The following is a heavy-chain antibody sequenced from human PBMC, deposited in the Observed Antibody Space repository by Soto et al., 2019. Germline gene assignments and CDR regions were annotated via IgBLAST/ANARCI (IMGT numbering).Heavy chain of an antibody. Sequence: GGSLRLSCSASGFTFSNYAMSWVRQAPGKGLDYVAGITSTGGATYHADSVKARFTISRDNSNNTLFLQMNTLRIEDTAVYYCVSGISPCYESRYYPPRWGQGTLVTVSS. D-gene: IGHD3-3*01. CDR3: VSGISPCYESRYYPPR. J-gene: IGHJ4*02. CDR2: ITSTGGAT. CDR1: GFTFSNYA. V-gene: IGHV3-64D*06.